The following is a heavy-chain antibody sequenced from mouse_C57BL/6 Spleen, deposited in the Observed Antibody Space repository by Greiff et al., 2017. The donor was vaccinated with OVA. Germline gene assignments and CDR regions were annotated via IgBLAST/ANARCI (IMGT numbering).Heavy chain of an antibody. J-gene: IGHJ4*01. CDR1: GFNIKDYY. CDR3: AGYYGSSYAMDY. D-gene: IGHD1-1*01. CDR2: IDPEDGET. V-gene: IGHV14-2*01. Sequence: DVQLQASWAELVKPGASVKLSCTASGFNIKDYYMHWVKQRTEQGLEWIGRIDPEDGETKYAPKFQGKATITADTSSNTAYLQLSSLTSEDTAVYYCAGYYGSSYAMDYWGQGTSVTVSS.